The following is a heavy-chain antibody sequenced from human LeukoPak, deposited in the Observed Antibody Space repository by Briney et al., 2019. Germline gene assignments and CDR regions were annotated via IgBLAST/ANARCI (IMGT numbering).Heavy chain of an antibody. V-gene: IGHV3-7*01. CDR3: ARRGYYDSSGYDY. Sequence: GGSLRLSCVASGFTFNNFWMSWVRQTPEKGLEWVANMKDNGGRKYYVDSVEGRFTISRDNAKNSLYLQINSLRVEDTAIYYCARRGYYDSSGYDYWGQGTLVTVSS. D-gene: IGHD3-22*01. J-gene: IGHJ4*02. CDR1: GFTFNNFW. CDR2: MKDNGGRK.